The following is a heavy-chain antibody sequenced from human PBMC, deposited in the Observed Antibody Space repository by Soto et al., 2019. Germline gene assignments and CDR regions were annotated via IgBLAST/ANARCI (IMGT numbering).Heavy chain of an antibody. J-gene: IGHJ1*01. CDR3: AREGSGYNL. Sequence: SVKVSWKSSVGSLSRFGISLVRQAPGQGLEWMGGIIPVFGRPNYAQRFRGRLTITADESTKTVYLELIDLRSEDKAVYYCAREGSGYNLWGQGTQVTVSS. CDR1: VGSLSRFG. V-gene: IGHV1-69*13. CDR2: IIPVFGRP. D-gene: IGHD5-12*01.